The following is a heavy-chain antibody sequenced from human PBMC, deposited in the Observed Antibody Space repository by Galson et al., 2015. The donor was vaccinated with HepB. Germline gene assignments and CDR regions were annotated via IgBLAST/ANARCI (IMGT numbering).Heavy chain of an antibody. J-gene: IGHJ4*02. V-gene: IGHV3-7*03. CDR2: IKQDGSEK. CDR3: ARISTVTRGVGYFDY. Sequence: SLRLSCAASGFIFSSYWMSWVRQAPGKGLEWVANIKQDGSEKYYVDSVKGRFTISRDNAKNSLYLQMNSLRAEDTAVYYCARISTVTRGVGYFDYWGQGTLVTVSS. D-gene: IGHD4-17*01. CDR1: GFIFSSYW.